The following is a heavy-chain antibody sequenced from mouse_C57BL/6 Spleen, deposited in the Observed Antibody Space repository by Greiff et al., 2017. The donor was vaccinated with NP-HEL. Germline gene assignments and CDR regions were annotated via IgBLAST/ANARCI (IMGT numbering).Heavy chain of an antibody. CDR2: IHPNSGST. CDR3: ASTVVALDWYFDV. CDR1: GYTFTSYW. J-gene: IGHJ1*03. Sequence: QVQLQQPGAELVKPGASVKLSCKASGYTFTSYWMHWVKQRPGQGLEWIGMIHPNSGSTNYNEKFKSKATLTVDKSSSTAYMQLSSLTSEDSAVYYCASTVVALDWYFDVWGTGTTVTVSS. D-gene: IGHD1-1*01. V-gene: IGHV1-64*01.